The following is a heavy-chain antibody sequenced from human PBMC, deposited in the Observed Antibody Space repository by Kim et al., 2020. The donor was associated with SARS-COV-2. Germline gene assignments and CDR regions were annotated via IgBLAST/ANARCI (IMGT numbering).Heavy chain of an antibody. D-gene: IGHD6-19*01. J-gene: IGHJ4*02. V-gene: IGHV3-23*01. Sequence: GGSLRLSCAASGFTFSSYVMAWARQAPGKGLEWVSSITGSSASIHYADSVKGRFTISRDNSKSTLYLQMNNLRADDTAVYFCATWLEGRSPYFEWWGQGTLVTVSS. CDR2: ITGSSASI. CDR1: GFTFSSYV. CDR3: ATWLEGRSPYFEW.